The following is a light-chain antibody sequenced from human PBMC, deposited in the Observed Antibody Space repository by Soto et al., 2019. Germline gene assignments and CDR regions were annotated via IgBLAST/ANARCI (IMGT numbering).Light chain of an antibody. CDR3: AAWDDSTKSHV. CDR1: SSNIGSNA. Sequence: QSVLTQPPSVSGAPRQMVTISCSGSSSNIGSNAVNWYPPVPGKAPKLLIYYDDLLASGVSARFSGSKSGTSASLAISGLQSEDEADYYCAAWDDSTKSHVFGNGTKVTVL. V-gene: IGLV1-36*01. J-gene: IGLJ1*01. CDR2: YDD.